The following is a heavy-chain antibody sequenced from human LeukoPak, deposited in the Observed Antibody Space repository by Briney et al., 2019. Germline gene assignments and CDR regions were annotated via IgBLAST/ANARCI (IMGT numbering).Heavy chain of an antibody. V-gene: IGHV1-18*01. CDR3: ARDLGYSSGWSGGY. CDR2: ISAYNGNT. D-gene: IGHD6-19*01. Sequence: AASVTVSFMASGYTFTSYGISWVRQAPGQGLEGMGWISAYNGNTNYAQKLQGRVNMTTDTSTSTAYMELRSLRSDDTAVYYCARDLGYSSGWSGGYWGQGTLVTVSS. CDR1: GYTFTSYG. J-gene: IGHJ4*02.